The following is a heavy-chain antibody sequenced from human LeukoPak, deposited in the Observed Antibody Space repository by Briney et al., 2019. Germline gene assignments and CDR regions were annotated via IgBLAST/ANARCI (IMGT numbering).Heavy chain of an antibody. J-gene: IGHJ5*02. CDR2: IYYSGST. CDR1: RGSNSRYY. V-gene: IGHV4-59*01. CDR3: ARDGRDNWFDP. D-gene: IGHD1-26*01. Sequence: SETLSLTRTVSRGSNSRYYWSSIRQPPGKERDWIGHIYYSGSTNHNPSLNSQVTISLDTSKNLFSLKLSSVTAADTAVYYCARDGRDNWFDPWGQGTLVTVSS.